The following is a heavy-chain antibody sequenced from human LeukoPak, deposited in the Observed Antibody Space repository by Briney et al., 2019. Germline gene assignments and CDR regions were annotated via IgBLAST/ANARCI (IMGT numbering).Heavy chain of an antibody. CDR1: GYTFTSYG. CDR3: ARDQSITIFGVVFSPDAFDI. J-gene: IGHJ3*02. Sequence: ASVKVSCEASGYTFTSYGISWVRQAPGQGLEWMGWISAYNGNTNYAQKLQGRVTMTTDTSTSTAYMELRSLRSDDTAVYYCARDQSITIFGVVFSPDAFDIWGQGTMVTVSS. D-gene: IGHD3-3*01. CDR2: ISAYNGNT. V-gene: IGHV1-18*01.